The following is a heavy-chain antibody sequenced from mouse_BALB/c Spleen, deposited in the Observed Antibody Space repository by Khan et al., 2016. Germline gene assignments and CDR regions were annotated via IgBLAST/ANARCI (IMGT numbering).Heavy chain of an antibody. CDR1: GFTFTDYY. CDR2: IRNKAKGSTT. Sequence: EVELVESGGGLVQPGGSLRLSCATSGFTFTDYYMSWVRQPPGKALEWLGFIRNKAKGSTTEYSAAVKGRFTISRDNSQSILYLQMNNTRAEDSATYYCARDVTYGSSPYWYFDVWGAGTTVTVSS. V-gene: IGHV7-3*02. CDR3: ARDVTYGSSPYWYFDV. J-gene: IGHJ1*01. D-gene: IGHD1-1*01.